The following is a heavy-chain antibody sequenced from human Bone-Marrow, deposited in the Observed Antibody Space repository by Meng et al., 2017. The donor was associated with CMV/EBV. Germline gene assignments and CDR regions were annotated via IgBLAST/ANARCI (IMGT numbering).Heavy chain of an antibody. CDR2: ISFDGSNI. Sequence: GESLKISCAASGFTFSDSGMHWVRQAPGKGLEWVSVISFDGSNIHYADSVKGRFTISRDNSKKTLYLQMNSLRGEDTAVYYCATGSDWGSLVDYWGQGTLVTVSS. D-gene: IGHD7-27*01. J-gene: IGHJ4*02. CDR1: GFTFSDSG. V-gene: IGHV3-30*03. CDR3: ATGSDWGSLVDY.